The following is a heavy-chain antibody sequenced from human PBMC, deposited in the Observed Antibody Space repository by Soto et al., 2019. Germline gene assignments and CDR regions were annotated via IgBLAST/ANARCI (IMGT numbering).Heavy chain of an antibody. J-gene: IGHJ4*02. D-gene: IGHD6-6*01. CDR3: ARMERYSSSQTYFDY. V-gene: IGHV4-31*03. Sequence: SETLSLTYTVSGGSISSGGYYWSWIRQHPGKGLEWIGYIYYSGSTYYNPSLKSRVTISVDTSKNQFSLKLSSVTAADTAVYYCARMERYSSSQTYFDYWGQGTLVTVSS. CDR1: GGSISSGGYY. CDR2: IYYSGST.